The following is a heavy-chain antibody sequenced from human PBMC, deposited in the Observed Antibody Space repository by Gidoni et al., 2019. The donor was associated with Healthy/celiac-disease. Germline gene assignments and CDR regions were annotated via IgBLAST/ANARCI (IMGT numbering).Heavy chain of an antibody. CDR1: GYTLTDLS. CDR2: FEPEDGET. D-gene: IGHD1-26*01. J-gene: IGHJ4*02. Sequence: QVQLVQSGAEVKKPGASVKGSCKVSGYTLTDLSMHWVRQAPGKGLEWMGGFEPEDGETIYAHKFQGRVTMTEDTSTDTAYMELISLRSEDTAVYYCATDLHYGSHYAKQGYWGQGTLVTVSS. CDR3: ATDLHYGSHYAKQGY. V-gene: IGHV1-24*01.